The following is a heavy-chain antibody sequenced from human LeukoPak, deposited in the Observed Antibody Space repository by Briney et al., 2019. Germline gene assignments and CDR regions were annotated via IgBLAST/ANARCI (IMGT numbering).Heavy chain of an antibody. J-gene: IGHJ5*02. Sequence: PSETLSLTCTFSGGSLISYYWSWIRQPAGKGLEWIGRIYTSGSTNYNPSLKSRVTISVDTSKNQFSLKLSSVTAADTAVYYCARDMYYYDTGWFDPWGQGTLVTVCS. CDR2: IYTSGST. CDR1: GGSLISYY. D-gene: IGHD3-22*01. V-gene: IGHV4-4*07. CDR3: ARDMYYYDTGWFDP.